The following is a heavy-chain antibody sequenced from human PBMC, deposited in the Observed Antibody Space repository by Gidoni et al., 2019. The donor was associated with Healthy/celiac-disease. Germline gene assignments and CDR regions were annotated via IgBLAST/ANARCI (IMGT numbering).Heavy chain of an antibody. D-gene: IGHD3-3*01. CDR1: GFTFSSYD. V-gene: IGHV3-13*01. J-gene: IGHJ6*02. CDR2: SGTAGDT. CDR3: ARALFGVVTGGMDV. Sequence: EVQLVESGGGLVQPGGSLRLSCAASGFTFSSYDMHWVRQATGKGLEWVSASGTAGDTYYPGSVKGRFTISRENAKNSLYLQMNSLRAGDTAVYYCARALFGVVTGGMDVWGQGTTVTVSS.